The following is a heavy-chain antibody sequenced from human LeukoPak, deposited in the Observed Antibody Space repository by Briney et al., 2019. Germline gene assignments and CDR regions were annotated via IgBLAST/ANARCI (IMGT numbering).Heavy chain of an antibody. CDR3: ARARIYCSSTSCYPPYYMDV. Sequence: SQTLSLTCTVSGGSISRSSFYWSWIRQPAGKGLEWIGRIYTSGNTNYNPSLQSRASISIDTSKNQFSLKLSSVTAADTAVYYCARARIYCSSTSCYPPYYMDVWGKGTTVTVSS. CDR2: IYTSGNT. V-gene: IGHV4-61*02. J-gene: IGHJ6*03. D-gene: IGHD2-2*01. CDR1: GGSISRSSFY.